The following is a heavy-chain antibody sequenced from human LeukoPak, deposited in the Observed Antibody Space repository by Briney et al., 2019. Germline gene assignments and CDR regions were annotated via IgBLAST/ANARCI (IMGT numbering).Heavy chain of an antibody. Sequence: GASVKVSCKASGYTFTCYGISWVRQAPAQGLELMGWISAYNGNTNYAQKLQGRVTITTDTSTSTAYMEVGSLRYDDAAVYYCARMGSDVLRYFDWFPFVDYWGQGTLVTVSS. V-gene: IGHV1-18*01. J-gene: IGHJ4*02. CDR1: GYTFTCYG. CDR3: ARMGSDVLRYFDWFPFVDY. D-gene: IGHD3-9*01. CDR2: ISAYNGNT.